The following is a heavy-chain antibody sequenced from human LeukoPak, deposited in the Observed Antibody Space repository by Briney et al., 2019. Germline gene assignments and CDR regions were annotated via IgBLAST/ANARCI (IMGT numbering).Heavy chain of an antibody. V-gene: IGHV3-23*01. J-gene: IGHJ4*02. CDR1: GFTFSSYA. Sequence: GGSLRLSCAASGFTFSSYAMSWVRQAPGKGLEWVAAISDSGGSTYYADSVKGRFTISRDNSKNTLYLQMNSLRAEDTAVYYCVKGYSSGWPYYFDYWGQGTLVTVSS. D-gene: IGHD6-19*01. CDR3: VKGYSSGWPYYFDY. CDR2: ISDSGGST.